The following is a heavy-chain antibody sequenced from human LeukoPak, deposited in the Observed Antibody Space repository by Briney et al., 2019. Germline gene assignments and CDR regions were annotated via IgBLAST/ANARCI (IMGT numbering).Heavy chain of an antibody. CDR3: AKERFHGSGAPKYDF. D-gene: IGHD3-10*01. CDR2: ISISGSSI. Sequence: GGSLRLSCAASGFIFSTYSMIWVRQAPGKGLEWVAYISISGSSIYYADAVKGRFTISRDNAKNSLYLQGQSLRVDDTAVYYCAKERFHGSGAPKYDFWGQGTLVTVSS. J-gene: IGHJ4*02. V-gene: IGHV3-48*04. CDR1: GFIFSTYS.